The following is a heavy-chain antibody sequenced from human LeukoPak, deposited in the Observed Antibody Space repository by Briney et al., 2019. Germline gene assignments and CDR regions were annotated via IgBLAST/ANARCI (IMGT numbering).Heavy chain of an antibody. CDR2: IRSDGSIQ. Sequence: GRSLILSCAASGFTFSGHGMHWVRQAPGQGLDWVAYIRSDGSIQEYADSVKGRFNISRDNSKHTLSLQMNSLRAEDTAVYFCAQDFWSFRDSWGQGTLVTVSS. CDR3: AQDFWSFRDS. CDR1: GFTFSGHG. V-gene: IGHV3-30*02. J-gene: IGHJ5*01. D-gene: IGHD3-3*01.